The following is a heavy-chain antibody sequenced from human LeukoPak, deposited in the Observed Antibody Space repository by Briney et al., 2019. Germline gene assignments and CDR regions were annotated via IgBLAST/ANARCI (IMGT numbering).Heavy chain of an antibody. D-gene: IGHD2-2*01. V-gene: IGHV4-59*01. J-gene: IGHJ5*02. CDR1: GGSISSYY. CDR2: IYYSGST. CDR3: ATYCSSTSCYYQDWFDP. Sequence: SETLSLTCTVSGGSISSYYWSWIRQPPGKGLEWIGYIYYSGSTNYNPSLKSRVTISVDTSKNQFSLKLSSVTAADTAVYYCATYCSSTSCYYQDWFDPWGQGTLVTVSS.